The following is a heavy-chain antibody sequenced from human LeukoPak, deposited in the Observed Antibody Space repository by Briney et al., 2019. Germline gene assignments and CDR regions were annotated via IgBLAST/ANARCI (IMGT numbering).Heavy chain of an antibody. CDR3: AKDLGVYAIFSSGYFDY. CDR2: ISGSGGST. CDR1: GFTFSSYA. J-gene: IGHJ4*02. Sequence: GGSLRLSCAASGFTFSSYAMSWVRQAPGKGLEWVSAISGSGGSTYYADSVKGRFTISRDNSKNTLYLQMNSLGAEDTAVYYCAKDLGVYAIFSSGYFDYWGQGTLVTVSS. V-gene: IGHV3-23*01. D-gene: IGHD2-8*01.